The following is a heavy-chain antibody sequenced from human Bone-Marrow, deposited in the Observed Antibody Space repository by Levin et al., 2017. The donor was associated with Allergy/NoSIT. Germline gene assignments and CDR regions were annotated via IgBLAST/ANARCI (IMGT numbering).Heavy chain of an antibody. CDR1: GFTFGSYC. V-gene: IGHV3-21*01. D-gene: IGHD1-26*01. CDR2: ISSSSSHI. J-gene: IGHJ4*02. CDR3: ARALVGATMGSLIY. Sequence: PGGSLRLSCAASGFTFGSYCMNWIRQAPGKGLEWVSSISSSSSHIYYADSVKGRFTVSRDNAKNSLFLQMDSLRAEDSGIYFCARALVGATMGSLIYWGQGTLVTVSS.